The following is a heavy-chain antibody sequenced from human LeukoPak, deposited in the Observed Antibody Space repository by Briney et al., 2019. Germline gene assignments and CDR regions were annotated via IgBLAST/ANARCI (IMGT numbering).Heavy chain of an antibody. CDR1: GFTLSSYT. CDR3: AKDLRGYSGYGNNWFDP. J-gene: IGHJ5*02. CDR2: IDSRSGTK. D-gene: IGHD5-12*01. V-gene: IGHV3-48*01. Sequence: GGSLRLSCAASGFTLSSYTMHWVRQAPGRGLEWVSYIDSRSGTKYSADSVKGRFTISRDNSKNTLYLQMNSLRAEDTSLYYCAKDLRGYSGYGNNWFDPWGQGTLVTISS.